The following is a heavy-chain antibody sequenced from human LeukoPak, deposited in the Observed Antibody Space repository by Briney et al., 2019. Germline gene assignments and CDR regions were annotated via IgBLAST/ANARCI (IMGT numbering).Heavy chain of an antibody. V-gene: IGHV4-4*07. CDR2: IYTSGST. J-gene: IGHJ6*03. CDR3: ARDGYTGNYMDV. CDR1: GGSISSYY. D-gene: IGHD3-16*02. Sequence: SETLSLTCTVSGGSISSYYWSWIRQPAGKGLGWIGRIYTSGSTNYNPSLKSRVTMSVDTSKNQFSLKLSSVTAADTAVYYCARDGYTGNYMDVWGKGTTVTVSS.